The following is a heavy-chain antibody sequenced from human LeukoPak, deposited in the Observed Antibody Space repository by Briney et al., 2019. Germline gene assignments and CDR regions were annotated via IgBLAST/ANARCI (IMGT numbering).Heavy chain of an antibody. V-gene: IGHV4-38-2*02. J-gene: IGHJ6*03. CDR3: ARGGRDTSEYYDFWSGSNRLYYYYYMDV. CDR1: GHSSSRGYY. CDR2: IYHSGST. Sequence: SQTLSLTSNLAGHSSSRGYYWGCFRQPPGKGLECSGRIYHSGSTSYNPSLKSRVTISVDTSKNQFSLKLSSVTAADTAVYYCARGGRDTSEYYDFWSGSNRLYYYYYMDVWGKGTTVTVSS. D-gene: IGHD3-3*01.